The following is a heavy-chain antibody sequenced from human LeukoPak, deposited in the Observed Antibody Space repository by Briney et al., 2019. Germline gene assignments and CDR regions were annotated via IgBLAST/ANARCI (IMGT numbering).Heavy chain of an antibody. V-gene: IGHV4-4*07. CDR2: MYISGST. J-gene: IGHJ4*02. CDR3: ARCYYGSGGYYHDY. D-gene: IGHD3-22*01. Sequence: SETLSLTCTVSGASISSHYWSWIRQPAGKGLEWIGRMYISGSTNYNPSLKSRVTMSADTSKNQFSLKLSSVTAADTAVYYCARCYYGSGGYYHDYWGQGTLVTVSS. CDR1: GASISSHY.